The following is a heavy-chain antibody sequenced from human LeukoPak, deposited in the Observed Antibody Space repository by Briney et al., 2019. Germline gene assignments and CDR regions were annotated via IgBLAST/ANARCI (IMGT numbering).Heavy chain of an antibody. CDR1: GGSINSYY. CDR3: VRQPSATAAFDI. J-gene: IGHJ3*02. D-gene: IGHD2-2*01. CDR2: IYYSGNT. Sequence: PSETLSLTCAVFGGSINSYYWSWIRQPPGKGLEWIGYIYYSGNTNYNPSFKSRVTISVDTSKNQFSLKLSSVTAADTAIYYCVRQPSATAAFDIWGQGTMVTVSS. V-gene: IGHV4-59*08.